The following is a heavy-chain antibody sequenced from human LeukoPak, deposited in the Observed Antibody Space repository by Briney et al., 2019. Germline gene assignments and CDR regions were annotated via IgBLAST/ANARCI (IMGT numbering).Heavy chain of an antibody. CDR2: IHYSGST. CDR3: AREWSAFDY. CDR1: GGSISTFY. J-gene: IGHJ4*02. D-gene: IGHD2-15*01. Sequence: KTSETLSLTCTVSGGSISTFYWSWIRRPPGKGLEWIGYIHYSGSTNYNPSLKSRVNISVDTSKNQLSLKVSSVIAADTAVYYCAREWSAFDYWGQGTLVTVSS. V-gene: IGHV4-59*12.